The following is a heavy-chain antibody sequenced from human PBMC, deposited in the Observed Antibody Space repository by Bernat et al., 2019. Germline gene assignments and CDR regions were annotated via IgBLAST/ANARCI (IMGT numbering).Heavy chain of an antibody. D-gene: IGHD2-2*01. CDR1: GFTFSSYA. J-gene: IGHJ4*02. CDR3: ERAAVVVPAGGFDY. V-gene: IGHV3-30-3*01. Sequence: QVQLVESGGGVVQPGRSLRLSCAASGFTFSSYAMHWVRQAPGKGLEWVAVISYDGSNKYYADSVKGRFTISRDNSKNTLYLQMNSLRAEETAVYYCERAAVVVPAGGFDYWGQGTLVTVSS. CDR2: ISYDGSNK.